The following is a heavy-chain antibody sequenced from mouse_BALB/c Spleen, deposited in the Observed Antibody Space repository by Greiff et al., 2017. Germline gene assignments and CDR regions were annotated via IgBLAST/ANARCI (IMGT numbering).Heavy chain of an antibody. J-gene: IGHJ4*01. CDR2: IVPSNGNT. D-gene: IGHD4-1*01. CDR1: GFYINDTY. V-gene: IGHV14-3*02. CDR3: AKASTGRDMDY. Sequence: VQLQQSGAELVKPAASVSLSCTVSGFYINDTYMHWLKQRPEQGLEWVGRIVPSNGNTKYDPKFQGKATITADTSSNTVYLQLSSLTSEDTAVYCCAKASTGRDMDYWGQGTTVTVSS.